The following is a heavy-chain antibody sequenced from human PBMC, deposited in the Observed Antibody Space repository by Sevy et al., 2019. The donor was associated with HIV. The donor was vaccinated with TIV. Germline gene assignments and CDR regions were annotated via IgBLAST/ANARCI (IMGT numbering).Heavy chain of an antibody. CDR2: ISSTSTYI. CDR3: AIGYHYDSSGYYSGDALDV. Sequence: GGSLRLSCAASGFTLSSYSMNWVRQAPGKGLEWVSSISSTSTYIYYADSVKGRVTISRDNAKNSLFLQMNSLRAEDTAVYYCAIGYHYDSSGYYSGDALDVGGKGTMVTVS. J-gene: IGHJ3*01. D-gene: IGHD3-22*01. CDR1: GFTLSSYS. V-gene: IGHV3-21*01.